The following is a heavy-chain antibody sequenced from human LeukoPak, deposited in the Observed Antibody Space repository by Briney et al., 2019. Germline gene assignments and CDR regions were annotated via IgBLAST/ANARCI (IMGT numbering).Heavy chain of an antibody. D-gene: IGHD3-10*01. CDR1: GGSFSGYY. V-gene: IGHV4-34*01. CDR2: INHSGST. CDR3: ARNIWFGESADAFDI. Sequence: SETLSLTCAVYGGSFSGYYWSWIRQPPGKGLEWIGEINHSGSTNYNPSLKSRVTISVDTSKNQFSLKLSSVTAADTAVYYCARNIWFGESADAFDIWGQGTMVTVSS. J-gene: IGHJ3*02.